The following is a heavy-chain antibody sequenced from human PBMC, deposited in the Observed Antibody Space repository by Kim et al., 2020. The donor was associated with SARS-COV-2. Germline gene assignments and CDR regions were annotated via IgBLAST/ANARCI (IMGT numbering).Heavy chain of an antibody. J-gene: IGHJ4*02. CDR2: IRQDGGEK. CDR3: ARVDPPGWELSNW. V-gene: IGHV3-7*01. CDR1: GFTFSNHW. D-gene: IGHD3-10*01. Sequence: GGSLRLSCAASGFTFSNHWMTWVRQAPGKGLEWVANIRQDGGEKIYLDSVKGRFIISRDNGKNSLYLQMNSLRAEDTAVYYCARVDPPGWELSNWGGQGTLVTVSS.